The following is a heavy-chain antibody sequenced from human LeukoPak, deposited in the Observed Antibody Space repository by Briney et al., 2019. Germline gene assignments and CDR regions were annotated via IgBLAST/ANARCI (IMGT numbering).Heavy chain of an antibody. D-gene: IGHD3-22*01. J-gene: IGHJ6*02. CDR3: ARGRYDSSGYHQKTYGMDV. Sequence: SETLSLTCAVYGGSFSGCYWSWIRQPPGKGLEWIGEINHSGSTNYNPSLKSRVTISVDTSKNQFSLKLSSVTAADTAVYYCARGRYDSSGYHQKTYGMDVWGQGTTVTVSS. CDR1: GGSFSGCY. CDR2: INHSGST. V-gene: IGHV4-34*01.